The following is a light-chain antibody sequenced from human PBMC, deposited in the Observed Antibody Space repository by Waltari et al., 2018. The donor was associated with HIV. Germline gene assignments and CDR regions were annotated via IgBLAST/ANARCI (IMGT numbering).Light chain of an antibody. CDR1: SRPSSYI. J-gene: IGLJ3*02. V-gene: IGLV4-60*03. Sequence: QPVLTQSSSASASLGSSVNLTCPLPSRPSSYILPWHHPQPGKAPRYLMKLEGSGSYNKGSGVPDRFSGSSSGADCYLTISNLQSEDEADYYCETWDSNTHQVFGGGTKLTVL. CDR2: LEGSGSY. CDR3: ETWDSNTHQV.